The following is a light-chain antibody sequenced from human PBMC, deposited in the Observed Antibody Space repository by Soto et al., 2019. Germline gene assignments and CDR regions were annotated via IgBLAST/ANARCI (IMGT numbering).Light chain of an antibody. J-gene: IGKJ5*01. CDR2: GAS. CDR3: QQHGISHIT. Sequence: EIVLTQSPGTLSLSPGEGVTLSCRAGQIVTSSQLAWYQQKPGQAPRLLVFGASSRVLGIPDRFSGSGSGTDFTLTITTLEPEDFAVYYCQQHGISHITFGQGTRLEIK. CDR1: QIVTSSQ. V-gene: IGKV3-20*01.